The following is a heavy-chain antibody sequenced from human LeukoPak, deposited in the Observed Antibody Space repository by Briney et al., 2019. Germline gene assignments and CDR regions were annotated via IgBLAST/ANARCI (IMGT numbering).Heavy chain of an antibody. Sequence: GGSLRLSCAASGLTVSSNYMSWVRQAPGKGLEWVSVIYSGGSTYYADSVKGRFTISRDNSKNTLYLQMNSLRAEDTAVYYCARGTTGRYNWFDPWGQGTLVTVSS. V-gene: IGHV3-53*01. CDR3: ARGTTGRYNWFDP. CDR2: IYSGGST. CDR1: GLTVSSNY. J-gene: IGHJ5*02. D-gene: IGHD1-1*01.